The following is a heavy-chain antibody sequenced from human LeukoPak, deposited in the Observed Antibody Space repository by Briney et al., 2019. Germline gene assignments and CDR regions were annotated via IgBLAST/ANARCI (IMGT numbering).Heavy chain of an antibody. J-gene: IGHJ4*02. CDR3: GRDGSRHQVSTSY. CDR1: GFTFSSYW. Sequence: PGGSLRLSCAASGFTFSSYWMSWVRQAPGKGLEWVANIKQDGSEKYYVDSVKGRFTISRDNARNSLYLQINSLRVENTAVYYCGRDGSRHQVSTSYWGQGTLVTVSS. CDR2: IKQDGSEK. D-gene: IGHD5/OR15-5a*01. V-gene: IGHV3-7*01.